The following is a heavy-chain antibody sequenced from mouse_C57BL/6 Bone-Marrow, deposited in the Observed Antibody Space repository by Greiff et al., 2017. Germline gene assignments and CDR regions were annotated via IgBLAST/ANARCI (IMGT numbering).Heavy chain of an antibody. CDR1: GFTFSSYG. V-gene: IGHV5-6*01. CDR2: ISSGGSYT. CDR3: ARHWQLGRDAMDY. D-gene: IGHD4-1*02. Sequence: EVHLVESGGDLVKPGGSLKLSCAASGFTFSSYGMSWVRQTPDKRLEWVATISSGGSYTYYPDSVKGRFTISRDNAKNTLYLQMSSLKSEDTAMYYCARHWQLGRDAMDYWGQGTSVTVSS. J-gene: IGHJ4*01.